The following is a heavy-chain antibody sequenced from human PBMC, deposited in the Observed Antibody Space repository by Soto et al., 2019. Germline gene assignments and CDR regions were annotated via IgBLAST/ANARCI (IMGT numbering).Heavy chain of an antibody. CDR1: GYTFTSYY. D-gene: IGHD3-10*01. CDR3: ATIFYYGSGPAPFDI. V-gene: IGHV1-46*03. Sequence: ASVKVSCKASGYTFTSYYMHWVRQAPGQGLEWMGIINPSGGSTSYAQKFQGRVTMTRDTSTGTVYMELSSLRSEDTAVYYCATIFYYGSGPAPFDIWGQGTMVPVSS. J-gene: IGHJ3*02. CDR2: INPSGGST.